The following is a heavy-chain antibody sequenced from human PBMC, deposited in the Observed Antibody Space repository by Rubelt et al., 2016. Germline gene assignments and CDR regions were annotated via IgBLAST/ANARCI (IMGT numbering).Heavy chain of an antibody. Sequence: TLSLTCTVSGGSISSHYWSWIRQPPGKGLEWIGYIYSSGSTNYNPSLKSRVTMSVDTSKNQFSLRLSFVTAADTAVYYCAYSSGYYDEYFQHWGQGTLVTVSS. V-gene: IGHV4-59*11. CDR1: GGSISSHY. CDR2: IYSSGST. CDR3: AYSSGYYDEYFQH. D-gene: IGHD3-22*01. J-gene: IGHJ1*01.